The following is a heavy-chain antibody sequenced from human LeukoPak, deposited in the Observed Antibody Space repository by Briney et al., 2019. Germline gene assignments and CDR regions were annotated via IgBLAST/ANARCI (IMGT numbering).Heavy chain of an antibody. CDR3: ARKAITMIVAAFDY. J-gene: IGHJ4*02. D-gene: IGHD3-22*01. CDR1: GYTFTGYY. V-gene: IGHV1-2*02. Sequence: VASVKVSCKVSGYTFTGYYMHWVRQAPGQGLEWMGWINPNSGGTNYAQKFQGRVTMTRDTSISTAYMELSRLRSDDTAVYYCARKAITMIVAAFDYWGQGTQVTVSS. CDR2: INPNSGGT.